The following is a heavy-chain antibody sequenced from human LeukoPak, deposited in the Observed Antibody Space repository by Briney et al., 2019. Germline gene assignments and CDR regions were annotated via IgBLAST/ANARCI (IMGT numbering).Heavy chain of an antibody. Sequence: SVKVSCKASGGTFSSYAISWVRQAPGQGLEWMGGIIPIFGTANYAQKFQGRVTITADESTSTAYMELSSLRSEDTAVYYCARDSGYCSGGSCWYFDFWGQGTLVTVSA. CDR3: ARDSGYCSGGSCWYFDF. CDR2: IIPIFGTA. D-gene: IGHD2-15*01. V-gene: IGHV1-69*13. J-gene: IGHJ4*02. CDR1: GGTFSSYA.